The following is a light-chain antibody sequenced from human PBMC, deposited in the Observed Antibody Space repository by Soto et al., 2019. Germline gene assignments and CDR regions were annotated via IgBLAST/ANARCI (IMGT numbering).Light chain of an antibody. J-gene: IGLJ1*01. CDR1: SSNIGSNT. CDR3: AAWDDSLNGFYV. V-gene: IGLV1-44*01. Sequence: QSVLTQPPSASGPPGQRVAISCSGSSSNIGSNTVNWYQQFPETAPKLLIYSNNQRPSGVPDRFSGSKSGTSASLAISGLQSEDEADYYCAAWDDSLNGFYVFGTGTKVTVL. CDR2: SNN.